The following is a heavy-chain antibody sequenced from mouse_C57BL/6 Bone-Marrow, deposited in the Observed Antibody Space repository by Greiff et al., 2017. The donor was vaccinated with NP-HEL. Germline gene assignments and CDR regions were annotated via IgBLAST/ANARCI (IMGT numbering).Heavy chain of an antibody. CDR3: ASCYGYDGGFAY. V-gene: IGHV1-81*01. Sequence: QVQLQQSGAELARPGASVKLSCKASGYTFTSYGISWVKQRTGQGLEWIGEIYPRSGNTYYNEKFKGKATLTADKSSSTAYMELRSLTSEDSAVYFCASCYGYDGGFAYWGQGTLVTVSA. CDR2: IYPRSGNT. CDR1: GYTFTSYG. J-gene: IGHJ3*01. D-gene: IGHD2-2*01.